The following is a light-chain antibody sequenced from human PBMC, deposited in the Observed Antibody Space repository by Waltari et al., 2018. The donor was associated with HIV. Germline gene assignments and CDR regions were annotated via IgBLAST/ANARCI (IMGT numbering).Light chain of an antibody. CDR2: YDT. CDR1: NIEGKS. V-gene: IGLV3-21*04. Sequence: LTQPPSLSVAPGETATNTCGATNIEGKSVHWYQQKAGQAPVVVMSYDTDRPAGIAERFSGFNSGHTASLIITRVGAGDEADYYCQVWDSATDHVLFGGGTRLTVL. CDR3: QVWDSATDHVL. J-gene: IGLJ2*01.